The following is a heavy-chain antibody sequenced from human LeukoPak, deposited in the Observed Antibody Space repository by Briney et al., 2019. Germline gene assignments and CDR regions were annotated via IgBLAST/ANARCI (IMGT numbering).Heavy chain of an antibody. D-gene: IGHD5/OR15-5a*01. Sequence: SETLSLTCAVSSGSISSGGYSGSWLRQPPGKGLELIGYISYTGSTYYSPSLKSRVTVSVDTSKNQFSLRLSSVTAADTAVYYCARVDLYDFHFDYWGQGTLVTVSS. CDR1: SGSISSGGYS. J-gene: IGHJ4*02. CDR2: ISYTGST. V-gene: IGHV4-30-4*07. CDR3: ARVDLYDFHFDY.